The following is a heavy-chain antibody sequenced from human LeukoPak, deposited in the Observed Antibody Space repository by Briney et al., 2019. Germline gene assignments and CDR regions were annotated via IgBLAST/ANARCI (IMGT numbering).Heavy chain of an antibody. CDR2: IYHSGST. CDR1: GGSISSSNW. V-gene: IGHV4-4*02. CDR3: ARVGNSSGYSVDY. J-gene: IGHJ4*02. D-gene: IGHD3-22*01. Sequence: PSETLSLTCAVSGGSISSSNWWSWVRQPPGKGLEWIGEIYHSGSTNYNPSLKSRVTISVDKSKNQFSLKLSSVTAADTAVYYCARVGNSSGYSVDYWGQGTLVTVSS.